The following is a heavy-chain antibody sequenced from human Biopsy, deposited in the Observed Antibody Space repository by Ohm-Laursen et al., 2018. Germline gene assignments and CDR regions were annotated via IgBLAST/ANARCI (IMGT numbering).Heavy chain of an antibody. CDR1: GYTFTGYH. CDR2: INAKTGDT. CDR3: TRGGYYYDSLAYYYWFDP. D-gene: IGHD3-22*01. J-gene: IGHJ5*02. Sequence: GSSVKVSCNASGYTFTGYHVHWVRQAPGQGLEWMGWINAKTGDTNYAQKFQGRVTMTRDTSISTAYVGLSSLRSDDTAVYYCTRGGYYYDSLAYYYWFDPWGQGTLVTVSS. V-gene: IGHV1-2*02.